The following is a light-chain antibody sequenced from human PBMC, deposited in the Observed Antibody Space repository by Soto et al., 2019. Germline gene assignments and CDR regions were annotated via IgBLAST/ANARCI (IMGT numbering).Light chain of an antibody. CDR1: SSNIGAGYD. J-gene: IGLJ2*01. V-gene: IGLV1-40*01. CDR3: QSYDSGLV. Sequence: QSVLTQPPSVSGAPGQRVTIYCTGSSSNIGAGYDVHWYQQLPGTAPKLLIYGNINRPSGVPDRFSGSKSGTSASLAITGLQAEDEADYYCQSYDSGLVFGGGTKLTVL. CDR2: GNI.